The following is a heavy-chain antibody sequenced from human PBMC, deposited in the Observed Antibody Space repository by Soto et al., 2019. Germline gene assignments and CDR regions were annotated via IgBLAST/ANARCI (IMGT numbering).Heavy chain of an antibody. CDR3: ARDRGAMVAYYYYYMDV. D-gene: IGHD5-18*01. CDR2: IIPILGIA. V-gene: IGHV1-69*04. Sequence: GASVKVSCKASGGTFSSYTISWVRQDPGQGLEWMGRIIPILGIANYAQKFQGRVTITADKSTSTAYMELSSLRSEDTAVYYCARDRGAMVAYYYYYMDVWGKGTTVTVSS. J-gene: IGHJ6*03. CDR1: GGTFSSYT.